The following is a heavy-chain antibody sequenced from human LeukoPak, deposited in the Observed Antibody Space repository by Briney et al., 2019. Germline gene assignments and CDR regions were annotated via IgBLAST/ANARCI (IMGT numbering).Heavy chain of an antibody. CDR3: AGDPGNFYLPYYDYMDV. D-gene: IGHD1-26*01. CDR1: GFTFSDYS. Sequence: PGGSLRLSCAASGFTFSDYSMNWVRQAPGKGLEDLSYINSDGKTTWYADSVKGRFTISRDNARDTVYLQMNSLRAEDTSVYYCAGDPGNFYLPYYDYMDVWGKGTTVTVSS. J-gene: IGHJ6*03. CDR2: INSDGKTT. V-gene: IGHV3-74*01.